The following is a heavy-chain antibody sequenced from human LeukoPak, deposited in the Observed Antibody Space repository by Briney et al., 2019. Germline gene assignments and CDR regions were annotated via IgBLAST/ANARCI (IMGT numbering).Heavy chain of an antibody. V-gene: IGHV4-4*07. CDR2: IYSTGIT. J-gene: IGHJ5*02. Sequence: PSETLSLTCTVSGGSINTYYWSWIRQPAGKGLEWIGRIYSTGITTYNPSLKGRVTMSVDTSKNQFSLKLSSVTAADTAVYYCARPQSGLGWFDPGARESWSPSPQ. CDR1: GGSINTYY. CDR3: ARPQSGLGWFDP.